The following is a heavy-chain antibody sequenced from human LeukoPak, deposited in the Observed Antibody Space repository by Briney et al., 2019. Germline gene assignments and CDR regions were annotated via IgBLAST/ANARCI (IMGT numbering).Heavy chain of an antibody. V-gene: IGHV4-39*07. J-gene: IGHJ4*02. CDR3: ARDHDSSGYYFDY. D-gene: IGHD3-22*01. CDR1: GGSISSSSYY. CDR2: IYYSGST. Sequence: SETLSLTCTVSGGSISSSSYYWGWIRQPPGKGLEWIGSIYYSGSTYYNPSLKSRVTISVDTSKNQFSLKLSSVTAADTAVYYCARDHDSSGYYFDYWGQGTLVTVSS.